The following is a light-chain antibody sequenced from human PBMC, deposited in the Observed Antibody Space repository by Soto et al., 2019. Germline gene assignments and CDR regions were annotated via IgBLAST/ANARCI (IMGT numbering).Light chain of an antibody. CDR2: QVS. CDR1: SSDVGSYNR. V-gene: IGLV2-18*02. Sequence: QSVLTQPPSVSGSPGQSGTISCTGTSSDVGSYNRVSWYQQPPGTAPKLMIYQVSNRPSGVPDRFSGSKSGNTASLTISGLQAEYEADYYCSSYTSSSTWVFGGGTKVTVL. J-gene: IGLJ3*02. CDR3: SSYTSSSTWV.